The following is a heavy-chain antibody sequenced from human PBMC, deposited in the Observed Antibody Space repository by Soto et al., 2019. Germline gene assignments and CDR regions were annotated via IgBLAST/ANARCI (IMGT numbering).Heavy chain of an antibody. CDR3: TSRGAHADPPYYYYYGMDV. Sequence: EVQLVESGGGLVQPGGSPKLSCAASGFTFSGSAMHWVRQASGKGLEWVGRIRSKANSYATAYAASVKGRFTISRDDSKNTAYLQMNSLKTEDTAVYYCTSRGAHADPPYYYYYGMDVWGQGTTVTVSS. CDR2: IRSKANSYAT. V-gene: IGHV3-73*01. CDR1: GFTFSGSA. D-gene: IGHD2-2*01. J-gene: IGHJ6*02.